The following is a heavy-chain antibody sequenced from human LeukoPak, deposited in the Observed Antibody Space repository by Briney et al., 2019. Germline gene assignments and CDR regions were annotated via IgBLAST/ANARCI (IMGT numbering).Heavy chain of an antibody. V-gene: IGHV1-69*04. CDR2: IIPILGIA. CDR3: ARDRPAHYDSSGYPTYFDC. CDR1: GGTFSSYA. J-gene: IGHJ4*02. D-gene: IGHD3-22*01. Sequence: SVKVSCKASGGTFSSYAISWVRQAPGQGLEWMGRIIPILGIANYAQKFQGRVTITADKSTSTAYMELSSLRSEDTAVYYCARDRPAHYDSSGYPTYFDCWGQGTLVTVSS.